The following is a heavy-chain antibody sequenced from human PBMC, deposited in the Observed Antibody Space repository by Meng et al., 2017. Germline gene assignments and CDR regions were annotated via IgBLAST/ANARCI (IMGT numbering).Heavy chain of an antibody. D-gene: IGHD6-19*01. V-gene: IGHV3-66*02. CDR3: ARVIAVAGSDYAFDI. CDR2: IYSGGST. J-gene: IGHJ3*02. Sequence: GESLKISCAASGFTVSSNYMSWVRQAPGKGLEWVSVIYSGGSTYYADSVKGRFTISRDNSKNTLYLQMNSLRAEDTAVYYCARVIAVAGSDYAFDIWGQGTMVTVSS. CDR1: GFTVSSNY.